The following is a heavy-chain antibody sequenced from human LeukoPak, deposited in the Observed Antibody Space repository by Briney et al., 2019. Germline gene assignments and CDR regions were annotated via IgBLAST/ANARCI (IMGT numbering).Heavy chain of an antibody. CDR2: IKQDGSEK. Sequence: PGGSLRLSCAASGFTFSSYWMSWVRQAPGKGLEWVANIKQDGSEKYYVDSVKGRFTISRDNAKNSLYLQMNSLRAEDMAVYYCARGLSGWYGQYYFDHWGQGTQVTVSS. CDR3: ARGLSGWYGQYYFDH. D-gene: IGHD6-19*01. CDR1: GFTFSSYW. J-gene: IGHJ4*02. V-gene: IGHV3-7*01.